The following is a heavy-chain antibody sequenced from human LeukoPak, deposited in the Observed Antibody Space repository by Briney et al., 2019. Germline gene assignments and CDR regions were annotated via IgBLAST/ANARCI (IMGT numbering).Heavy chain of an antibody. CDR2: ISYDGSNK. CDR1: GFTFNSYG. CDR3: AKDCGTGGDHDY. J-gene: IGHJ4*02. Sequence: PGGSLRLSCAVSGFTFNSYGMHWVRQAPGKGLQWVAFISYDGSNKNYADSVRGRFTISRDNSKSTAYLQMNSLRADDTAVYYCAKDCGTGGDHDYWGQGTLVTVSS. V-gene: IGHV3-30*02. D-gene: IGHD2-21*02.